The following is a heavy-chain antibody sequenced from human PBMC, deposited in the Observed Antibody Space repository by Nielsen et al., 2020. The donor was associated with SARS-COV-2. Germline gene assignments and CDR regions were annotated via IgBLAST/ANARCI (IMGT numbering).Heavy chain of an antibody. CDR1: GYTFTTYG. D-gene: IGHD3-10*01. Sequence: ASVKVSCKASGYTFTTYGFGWVRQAPRQGLEWMGWISAYNGNTNYAQKFQGRVTLTTDTPTSTAYMELRSLRSDDTAVYYCARIGSFYGSGTFPDYWGQGTLVTVSS. V-gene: IGHV1-18*04. CDR3: ARIGSFYGSGTFPDY. CDR2: ISAYNGNT. J-gene: IGHJ4*02.